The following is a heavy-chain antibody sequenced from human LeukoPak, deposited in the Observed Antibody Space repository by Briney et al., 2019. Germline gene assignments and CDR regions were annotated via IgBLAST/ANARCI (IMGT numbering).Heavy chain of an antibody. CDR2: ISGSGGST. D-gene: IGHD3-10*01. Sequence: GGSLRVSCAASGFTFSSYAMSWVRQAPGKGLEWVSAISGSGGSTYYADSVKGRFTISRDNSKNTLYLQMNSLRAEDTAVYYCAKVGITMVRGVSYFDYWGQGTLVTVSS. CDR1: GFTFSSYA. V-gene: IGHV3-23*01. CDR3: AKVGITMVRGVSYFDY. J-gene: IGHJ4*02.